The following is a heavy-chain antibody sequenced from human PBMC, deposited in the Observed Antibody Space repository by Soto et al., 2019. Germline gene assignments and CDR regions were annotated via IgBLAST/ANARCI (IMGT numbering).Heavy chain of an antibody. Sequence: PSETLSLTCTVSGGSISSGGYYWSWIRQHPGKGLEWIGYIYYSGSTYYNPSLKSRVTISVDTSKNQFSLKLSSVTAADTAVYYCARLSGYHEHFDYWGQGTLVTVSS. CDR3: ARLSGYHEHFDY. CDR1: GGSISSGGYY. V-gene: IGHV4-31*03. J-gene: IGHJ4*02. D-gene: IGHD3-22*01. CDR2: IYYSGST.